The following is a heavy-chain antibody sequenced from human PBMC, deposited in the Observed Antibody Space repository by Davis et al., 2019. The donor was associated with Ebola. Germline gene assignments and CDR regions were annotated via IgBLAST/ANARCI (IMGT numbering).Heavy chain of an antibody. CDR2: ISWDGRST. D-gene: IGHD1-7*01. CDR1: GFTFGDYA. J-gene: IGHJ3*01. Sequence: GESLKISCAASGFTFGDYAMHWVRQAPGKGLEWVSLISWDGRSTAYADSVRDRFSISRDNSKNSLYLQMTSLTVDDTAVYYCATRFSNSDGALDVWGQGTLVTVSS. CDR3: ATRFSNSDGALDV. V-gene: IGHV3-43D*03.